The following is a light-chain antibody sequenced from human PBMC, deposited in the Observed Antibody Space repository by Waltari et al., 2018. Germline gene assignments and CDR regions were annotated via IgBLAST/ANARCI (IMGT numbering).Light chain of an antibody. CDR3: QQLIQFPTFT. CDR2: GAS. CDR1: QDISSH. J-gene: IGKJ2*01. V-gene: IGKV1-9*01. Sequence: DIQLTQSPSFLSTSVGDRVTITCRASQDISSHLAWYQQKPGKAPRLLVYGASTLHSGVPSRFSGTGSGTEFPLTINNLQPEDFATYYCQQLIQFPTFTFGHWTKLQI.